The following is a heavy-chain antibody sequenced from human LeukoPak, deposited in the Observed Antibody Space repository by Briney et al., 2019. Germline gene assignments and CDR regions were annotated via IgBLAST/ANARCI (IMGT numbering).Heavy chain of an antibody. D-gene: IGHD3-10*01. Sequence: GGSLRLSCAASGFTFSSYSMNWVRQAPGKGLEWVSSISSSSSYIYYADSVKGRFTISRDNAKNSLYLQMNSLRAEDTAVYYCARVNLRGFYAFDIWGQGTMVTVSP. CDR3: ARVNLRGFYAFDI. CDR1: GFTFSSYS. CDR2: ISSSSSYI. J-gene: IGHJ3*02. V-gene: IGHV3-21*01.